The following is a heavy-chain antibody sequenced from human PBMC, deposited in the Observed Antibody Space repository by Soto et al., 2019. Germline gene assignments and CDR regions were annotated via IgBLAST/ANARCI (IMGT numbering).Heavy chain of an antibody. Sequence: SETLSLTFTVSCGSITSSSYYCVLIRQRPGTGLECIGSIYYSVITYCNPCLKIRVTISLDTSKNQLPLKLSSVTAADTAVYYCARRVRYFDWLPQGAFDYWGQGTLVTLSS. CDR3: ARRVRYFDWLPQGAFDY. CDR2: IYYSVIT. V-gene: IGHV4-39*01. D-gene: IGHD3-9*01. J-gene: IGHJ4*02. CDR1: CGSITSSSYY.